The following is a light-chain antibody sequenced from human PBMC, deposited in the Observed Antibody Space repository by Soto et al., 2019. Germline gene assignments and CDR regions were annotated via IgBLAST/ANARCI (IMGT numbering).Light chain of an antibody. J-gene: IGKJ1*01. CDR1: QSVSSN. Sequence: EIVMTQSPATLSVSPGERATLCCRASQSVSSNLAWYQQKPGQAPRLLIYGASIRATGIPARFSGSGSGTEFTLTISSLQSEDFAVYYCQQYNNWPPWSFGQGTKVEIK. CDR3: QQYNNWPPWS. V-gene: IGKV3D-15*01. CDR2: GAS.